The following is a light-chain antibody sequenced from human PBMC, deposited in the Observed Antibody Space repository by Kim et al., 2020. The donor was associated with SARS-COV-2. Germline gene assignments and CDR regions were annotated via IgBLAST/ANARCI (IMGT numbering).Light chain of an antibody. CDR3: ATWDDSLSGWV. CDR1: SSDIGGNY. Sequence: GHRVRSLSSGDSSDIGGNYVYCYQQLPGTAPKHLTYRNSQRPAGVPDRFSGSKSGTSASLAISGLRSEDGADYYCATWDDSLSGWVFGGGTQLTVL. V-gene: IGLV1-47*01. CDR2: RNS. J-gene: IGLJ3*02.